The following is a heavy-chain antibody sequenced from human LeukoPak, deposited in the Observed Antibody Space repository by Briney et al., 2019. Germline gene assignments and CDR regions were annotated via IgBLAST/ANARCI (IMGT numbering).Heavy chain of an antibody. D-gene: IGHD4-23*01. J-gene: IGHJ6*02. Sequence: PSETLSLTCTVSGGSISSSSYYWGWIRQPPGRGLEWIGTIHYGGSTYYNPSLKSRVTISVDTSKNQFSLKLSSVTAADTAVFYCARHRGNSYYYHGMDVWGQGTTVTVSS. CDR3: ARHRGNSYYYHGMDV. V-gene: IGHV4-39*01. CDR1: GGSISSSSYY. CDR2: IHYGGST.